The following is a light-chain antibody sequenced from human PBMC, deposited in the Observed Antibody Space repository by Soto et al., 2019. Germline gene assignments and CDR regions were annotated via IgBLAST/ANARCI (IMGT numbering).Light chain of an antibody. Sequence: PGERVTLSCRASQSVSSSYLTWYQQKPGQAPRLLIYGASTRATGIPVRFSGSASGTEFTLTISSLQSEDFTVYYCQQYNKWPLTFGQGTKVDNK. CDR3: QQYNKWPLT. V-gene: IGKV3-15*01. CDR2: GAS. CDR1: QSVSSSY. J-gene: IGKJ1*01.